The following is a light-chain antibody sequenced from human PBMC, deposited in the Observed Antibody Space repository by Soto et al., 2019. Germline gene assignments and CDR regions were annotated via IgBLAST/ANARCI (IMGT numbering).Light chain of an antibody. CDR3: LQDINYPWT. CDR1: QGISRY. Sequence: DIQVTQSPSFLSASVGDRVTITCRASQGISRYLAWYQQKPGKAPKLLIYAASSLLSGVPSRFSGSGSGTDFTLAISSLQPEDSATYYCLQDINYPWTFGQGTKVDIK. CDR2: AAS. V-gene: IGKV1-9*01. J-gene: IGKJ1*01.